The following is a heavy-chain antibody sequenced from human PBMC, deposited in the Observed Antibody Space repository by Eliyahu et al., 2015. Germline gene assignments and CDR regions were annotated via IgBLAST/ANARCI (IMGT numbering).Heavy chain of an antibody. J-gene: IGHJ4*02. CDR3: ARXFGAGTPNWAD. CDR1: GFPVSSNY. V-gene: IGHV3-53*04. Sequence: EVQLVESGGGLVQPGGSLRXSCAXSGFPVSSNYMSWVRQAPGKGVECGSVTYSGGXTYYADSVKGXFTISRHNSXNTLYLQMSSLRPEXTAVYYCARXFGAGTPNWADWGQGTLVTVSS. CDR2: TYSGGXT. D-gene: IGHD1-7*01.